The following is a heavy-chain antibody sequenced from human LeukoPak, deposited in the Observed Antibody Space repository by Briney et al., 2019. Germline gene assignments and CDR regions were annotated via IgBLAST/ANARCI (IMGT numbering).Heavy chain of an antibody. CDR3: AREEYVWGSYRDVDY. CDR1: GYTFTAYY. J-gene: IGHJ4*02. V-gene: IGHV1-18*04. D-gene: IGHD3-16*02. Sequence: ASVKVSCKASGYTFTAYYIHWVRQAPGQGLEWMGWISAYNGNTNYAQKIQDRVTMTTDTYTSTAYMELRRLRADDTAVYYCAREEYVWGSYRDVDYWGQGTLVTVSS. CDR2: ISAYNGNT.